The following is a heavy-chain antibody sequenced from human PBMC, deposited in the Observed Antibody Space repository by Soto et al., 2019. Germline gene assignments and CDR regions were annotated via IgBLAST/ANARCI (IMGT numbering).Heavy chain of an antibody. Sequence: SETLSLTCTVSGGSISSSSYYWGWIRQPPGKGLEWIGSIYYSGSTYYNPSLKSRVTISVDTSKNQFSLKLSSVTAADTAVYYCARHIVATIRAFDIWGQGTMVTVSS. V-gene: IGHV4-39*01. J-gene: IGHJ3*02. CDR2: IYYSGST. CDR1: GGSISSSSYY. CDR3: ARHIVATIRAFDI. D-gene: IGHD5-12*01.